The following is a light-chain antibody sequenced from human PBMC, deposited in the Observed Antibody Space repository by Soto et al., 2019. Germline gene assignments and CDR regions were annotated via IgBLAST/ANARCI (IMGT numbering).Light chain of an antibody. V-gene: IGKV1-5*03. J-gene: IGKJ2*01. CDR3: QQYSTYSYT. CDR2: KAS. Sequence: DIQMTQSPSTLSASVGDRVTITCRASQTISSWLAWYQQKPGKAPKLLIYKASTLQSGVPSRFRVRGSGTDFTLPITSLQPDDFATYYCQQYSTYSYTYGQGTKLEIK. CDR1: QTISSW.